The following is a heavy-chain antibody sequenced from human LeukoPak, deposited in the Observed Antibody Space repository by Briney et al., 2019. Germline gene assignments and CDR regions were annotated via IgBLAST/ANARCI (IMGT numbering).Heavy chain of an antibody. V-gene: IGHV3-74*01. CDR2: ISSDGSST. CDR3: AKDVRGYRRPLDY. CDR1: GFTFSSYW. J-gene: IGHJ4*02. Sequence: GGSLRLSCAASGFTFSSYWMHWVRQAPGKGLVWVSRISSDGSSTSYADSVKGRFTISRDNSENTLYLQMNSLRADDTAIYYCAKDVRGYRRPLDYWGQGTLVTVSS. D-gene: IGHD5-18*01.